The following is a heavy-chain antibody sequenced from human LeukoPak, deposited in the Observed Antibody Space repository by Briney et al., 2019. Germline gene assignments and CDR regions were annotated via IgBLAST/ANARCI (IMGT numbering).Heavy chain of an antibody. Sequence: GGSLRLSCAASGFTFSSYSMNWVRQAPGKGLEWVSYISSSSTTIYYADSVKGRFTISRDNSKNTLYLQMNSLRAEDTAVYYCARGRWLQSFFDYWGQGTLVTVSS. CDR2: ISSSSTTI. CDR1: GFTFSSYS. CDR3: ARGRWLQSFFDY. V-gene: IGHV3-48*01. J-gene: IGHJ4*02. D-gene: IGHD5-24*01.